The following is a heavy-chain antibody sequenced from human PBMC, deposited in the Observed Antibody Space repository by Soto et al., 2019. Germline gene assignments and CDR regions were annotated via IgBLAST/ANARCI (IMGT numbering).Heavy chain of an antibody. J-gene: IGHJ6*02. CDR2: IYYSGGT. Sequence: SETPSLTCTVSGASISSYYWSWIRQPPGKGLEWLAYIYYSGGTTYNPSLKSRVTISIETSKNQFSLKLSSVTAADTAVYYCARMFGYYEMDVWGQGTSVTVSS. V-gene: IGHV4-59*01. CDR1: GASISSYY. CDR3: ARMFGYYEMDV. D-gene: IGHD3-10*02.